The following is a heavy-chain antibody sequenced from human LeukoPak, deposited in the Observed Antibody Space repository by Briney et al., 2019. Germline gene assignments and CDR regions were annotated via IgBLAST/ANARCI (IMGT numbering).Heavy chain of an antibody. V-gene: IGHV4-34*01. D-gene: IGHD3-10*01. J-gene: IGHJ4*02. CDR2: INHSGST. CDR1: GGSFSGYY. CDR3: ASEEWFGELLGDY. Sequence: SSETLSLTCAVYGGSFSGYYWSWIRQPPGKGLEWIGEINHSGSTNYNPYLKSRVTISVDTSKNQFSLKLSSVTAADTAVYYCASEEWFGELLGDYWGQGTLVTVSS.